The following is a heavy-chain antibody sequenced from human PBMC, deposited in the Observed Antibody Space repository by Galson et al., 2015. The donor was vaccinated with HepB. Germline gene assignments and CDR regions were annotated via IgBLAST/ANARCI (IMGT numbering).Heavy chain of an antibody. Sequence: SLRLSCAASGFAFSSHAMNWVRQAPGKGLEWVSHIDRSSSIIHYADSVKGRFTISRDNAKNSLFLQMNSLRAEDTAVYYCARYGSGSYYKDPFDYWGQGTLVTVSS. CDR3: ARYGSGSYYKDPFDY. CDR2: IDRSSSII. V-gene: IGHV3-48*01. CDR1: GFAFSSHA. D-gene: IGHD3-10*01. J-gene: IGHJ4*02.